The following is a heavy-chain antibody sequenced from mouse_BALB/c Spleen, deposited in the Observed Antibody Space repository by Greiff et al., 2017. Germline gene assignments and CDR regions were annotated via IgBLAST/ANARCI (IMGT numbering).Heavy chain of an antibody. D-gene: IGHD2-1*01. J-gene: IGHJ4*01. CDR2: IYPGSGST. CDR1: GYTFTDYV. CDR3: ARGYYGNYGYAMDY. Sequence: VQGVESGPELVKPGASVKMSCKASGYTFTDYVISWVKQRTGQGLEWIGEIYPGSGSTYYNEKFKGKATLTADKSSNTAYMQLSSLTSEDSAVYFCARGYYGNYGYAMDYWGQGTSVTVSS. V-gene: IGHV1-77*01.